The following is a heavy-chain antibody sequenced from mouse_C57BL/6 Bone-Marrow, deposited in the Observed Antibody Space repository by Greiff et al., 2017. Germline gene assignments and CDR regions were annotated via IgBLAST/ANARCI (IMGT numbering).Heavy chain of an antibody. D-gene: IGHD2-10*01. J-gene: IGHJ4*01. CDR3: ARGAYYQFYYYAMDY. V-gene: IGHV1-81*01. CDR2: IYPRSGNT. CDR1: GYTFTSYG. Sequence: VQLQQSGAELARPGASVKLSCKASGYTFTSYGISWVKQRTGQGLEWIGEIYPRSGNTYYNEKFKGKATLTADKSSSTAYMELRSLTSEDSAVYFCARGAYYQFYYYAMDYWVQGTSVTVSS.